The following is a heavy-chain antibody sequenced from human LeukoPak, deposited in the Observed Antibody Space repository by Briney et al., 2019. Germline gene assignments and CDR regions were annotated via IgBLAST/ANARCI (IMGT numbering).Heavy chain of an antibody. CDR1: GGSISSDY. Sequence: SETLSLTCTVSGGSISSDYWSWIRQPAGKGLEWIGRIYTTWSTNYSPSLKSRVTISVDTSKNQFSLKLSSVTAADTAVYYCARGDAIQLWSKDYYYYMDVWGKGTTVTVSS. J-gene: IGHJ6*03. D-gene: IGHD5-18*01. CDR2: IYTTWST. CDR3: ARGDAIQLWSKDYYYYMDV. V-gene: IGHV4-4*07.